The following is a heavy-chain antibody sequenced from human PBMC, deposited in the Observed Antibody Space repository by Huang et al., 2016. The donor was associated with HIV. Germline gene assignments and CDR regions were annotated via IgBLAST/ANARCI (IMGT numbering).Heavy chain of an antibody. CDR3: ARLIGSPSFYYGLDV. CDR2: IYPGDSDP. D-gene: IGHD3-10*01. Sequence: EVQLVQSGAEVKKPGESLKISCKGSGYRFRSNWIGWVRQMPGKGLEWMGIIYPGDSDPRYSPAFQGQVIISADKSINTAYLQWSSLKASDTAMYYCARLIGSPSFYYGLDVWGQGTTVTVSS. CDR1: GYRFRSNW. J-gene: IGHJ6*02. V-gene: IGHV5-51*01.